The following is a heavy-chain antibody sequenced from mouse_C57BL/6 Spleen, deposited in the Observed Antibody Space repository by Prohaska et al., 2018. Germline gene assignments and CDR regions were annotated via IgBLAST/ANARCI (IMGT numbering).Heavy chain of an antibody. D-gene: IGHD2-5*01. J-gene: IGHJ1*03. CDR2: INSDGSAI. Sequence: EVQLLETGGGLVQPGGSRGLSCEGSGFTFSGFWMSWVRQTPGKTLEWIGDINSDGSAINYSPSIKDRFTIFIDNDKSTLYLQMSNVRSEDTATYVCMSYSNYWYFDVWGTGTTVTGSS. CDR3: MSYSNYWYFDV. V-gene: IGHV11-2*01. CDR1: GFTFSGFW.